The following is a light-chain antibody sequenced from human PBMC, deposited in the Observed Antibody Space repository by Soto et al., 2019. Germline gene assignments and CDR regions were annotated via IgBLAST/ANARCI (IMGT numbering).Light chain of an antibody. Sequence: QSALTQPASVSGSPGQSITISCTGTSTDVGGYNYVSWYQQHPGKATKLMIYEVSNRPSGISSRFSGSKSGNTASLTISGLQAEDEADYYCSSYTGSTLYVFGSGTKVTVL. V-gene: IGLV2-14*01. J-gene: IGLJ1*01. CDR3: SSYTGSTLYV. CDR2: EVS. CDR1: STDVGGYNY.